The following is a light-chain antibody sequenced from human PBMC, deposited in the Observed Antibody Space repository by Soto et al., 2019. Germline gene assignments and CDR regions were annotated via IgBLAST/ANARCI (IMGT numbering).Light chain of an antibody. CDR1: QSVSSNY. CDR2: GAS. Sequence: EIVLTQSPGTLSLSPGERATLSCRASQSVSSNYLAWYQQKPGQAPRLLIYGASSRATDIPDSFSGSGSGTDFTLRISRLEPEDFAVYYCQQYGSSPYTFGQGTKLEIK. J-gene: IGKJ2*01. CDR3: QQYGSSPYT. V-gene: IGKV3-20*01.